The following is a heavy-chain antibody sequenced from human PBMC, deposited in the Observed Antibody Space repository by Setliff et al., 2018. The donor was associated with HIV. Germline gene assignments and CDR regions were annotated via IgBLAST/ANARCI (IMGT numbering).Heavy chain of an antibody. J-gene: IGHJ6*03. V-gene: IGHV3-23*01. CDR1: GFTFSAYA. CDR2: VGAVGGPT. CDR3: AKAFGYCSGGSCPVLMDV. Sequence: SGGSLRLSCAASGFTFSAYAMGWVRQAPGKGLEWVSTVGAVGGPTHYAESVKGRFTISKDNSKNTLYLQMSSLRDEDTAVYYCAKAFGYCSGGSCPVLMDVWGKGTTVTVSS. D-gene: IGHD2-15*01.